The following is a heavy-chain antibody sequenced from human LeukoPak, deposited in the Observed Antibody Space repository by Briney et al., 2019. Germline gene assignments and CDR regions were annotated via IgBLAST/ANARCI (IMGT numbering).Heavy chain of an antibody. CDR1: GFTVSSNY. Sequence: PGGSLRLSCAASGFTVSSNYMSWVRQAPGKGLEWVSVIYSGGSTYYADSVKGRFTISRDNSKNKLYLQMNSLRAEDTAVYYCARDSYGSGSYYSGFDYWGQGTLVTVSS. CDR2: IYSGGST. CDR3: ARDSYGSGSYYSGFDY. J-gene: IGHJ4*02. V-gene: IGHV3-66*01. D-gene: IGHD3-10*01.